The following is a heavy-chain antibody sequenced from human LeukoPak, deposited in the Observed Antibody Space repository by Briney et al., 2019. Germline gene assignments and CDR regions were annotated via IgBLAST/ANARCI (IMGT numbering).Heavy chain of an antibody. Sequence: AGGSLRLSCSASVFTFSNYAMHWVRQAPGKGLVWVSRINSDGSSSTYADSVKGRFTISRDNAKNTLYLQMNSLRAEDTAVYYCARGYDPSWGQGTLVTVSS. CDR1: VFTFSNYA. D-gene: IGHD5-12*01. CDR2: INSDGSSS. J-gene: IGHJ4*02. V-gene: IGHV3-74*01. CDR3: ARGYDPS.